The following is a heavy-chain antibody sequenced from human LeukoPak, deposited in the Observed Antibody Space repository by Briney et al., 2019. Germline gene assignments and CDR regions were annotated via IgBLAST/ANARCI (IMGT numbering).Heavy chain of an antibody. CDR3: ARAWYYGSGSYGY. D-gene: IGHD3-10*01. Sequence: PGGSLRLSCAASGFTFSNAWMNWVRQAPGKGLEWVSVIYSGGSTYYADSVKGRFTISRDNSKNTLYLQMNSLRAEDTAVYYCARAWYYGSGSYGYWGQGTLVTVSS. CDR1: GFTFSNAW. CDR2: IYSGGST. V-gene: IGHV3-66*01. J-gene: IGHJ4*02.